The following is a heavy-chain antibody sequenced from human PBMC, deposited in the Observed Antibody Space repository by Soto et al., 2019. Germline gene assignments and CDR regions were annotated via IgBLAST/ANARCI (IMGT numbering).Heavy chain of an antibody. CDR3: ARDFGHGYYLDY. J-gene: IGHJ4*02. CDR2: ITDSSDTV. Sequence: RLSCVASGFSFSNYNMNWVRQAPGKGLEWVSYITDSSDTVHYADSVRGRFTISRDNAESSLYLQMNSLRDEDTAVYFCARDFGHGYYLDYWGRGTLVTVSS. V-gene: IGHV3-48*02. CDR1: GFSFSNYN. D-gene: IGHD3-3*01.